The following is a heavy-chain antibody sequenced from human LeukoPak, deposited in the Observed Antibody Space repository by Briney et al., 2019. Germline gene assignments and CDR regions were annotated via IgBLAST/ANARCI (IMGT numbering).Heavy chain of an antibody. CDR1: GFTFSYYA. V-gene: IGHV3-30-3*01. D-gene: IGHD3-10*01. J-gene: IGHJ4*02. CDR2: ISYDGSNE. CDR3: ARPIDNGSGSYYFDY. Sequence: GRSLRLSCAASGFTFSYYAMHWVRQAPGKGLEWVAVISYDGSNEYYADSVKGRFTISRDNSKNTLSLQMNTLRPEDTAVYYCARPIDNGSGSYYFDYWGQGTLVTVSS.